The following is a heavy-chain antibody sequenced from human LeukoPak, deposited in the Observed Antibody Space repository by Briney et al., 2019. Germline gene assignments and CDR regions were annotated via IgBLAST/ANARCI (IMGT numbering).Heavy chain of an antibody. V-gene: IGHV3-23*01. CDR1: GFTFSSYA. CDR2: ISGSGGNT. D-gene: IGHD4-23*01. J-gene: IGHJ5*02. CDR3: AKEKSTVVSLGDWFDP. Sequence: GGSLRLSCAASGFTFSSYAMSWVRQAPGKGLEWVSAISGSGGNTYYADSVMGRFTISRDNSKNTLYLQMNSLRAEGTALYYCAKEKSTVVSLGDWFDPWGQGTLVTVSS.